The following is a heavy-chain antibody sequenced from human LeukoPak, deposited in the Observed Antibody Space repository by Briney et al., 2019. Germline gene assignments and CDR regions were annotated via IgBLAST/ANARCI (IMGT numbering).Heavy chain of an antibody. CDR3: ARISYASLSTSPNAPYYYYYMDV. V-gene: IGHV1-69*06. Sequence: ASVKVSCKASGGTFSSYAISWVRQAPGQGLEWMGGSIPIFATANYAQKFQGRVTITADKSTSTAYMELSSLRSEDTAVYYCARISYASLSTSPNAPYYYYYMDVWGKGTTVTVSS. CDR1: GGTFSSYA. J-gene: IGHJ6*03. CDR2: SIPIFATA. D-gene: IGHD5-18*01.